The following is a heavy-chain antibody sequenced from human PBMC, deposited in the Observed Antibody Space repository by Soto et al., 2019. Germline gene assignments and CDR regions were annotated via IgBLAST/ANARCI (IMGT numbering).Heavy chain of an antibody. Sequence: GGSLRLSCAASGFTFSSYGMHWVRQAPGKGLEWVAVISYDGSNKYYADSVKGRFTISRDNSKNTLYLQMNSLRAEDTAVYYCAKDRFPSGWYFDYWGQGTLVTVSS. V-gene: IGHV3-30*18. J-gene: IGHJ4*02. CDR2: ISYDGSNK. CDR1: GFTFSSYG. D-gene: IGHD6-19*01. CDR3: AKDRFPSGWYFDY.